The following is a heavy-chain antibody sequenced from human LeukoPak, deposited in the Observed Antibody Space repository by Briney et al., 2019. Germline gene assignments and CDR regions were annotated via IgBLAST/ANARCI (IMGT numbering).Heavy chain of an antibody. V-gene: IGHV1-8*01. CDR1: GYSFTSHY. Sequence: GASVKVSCKASGYSFTSHYMHWVRQAPGQGLEWMGWMNPNSGNTGYAQKFQGRVTITRNTSISTAYMELSSLGSEDTAVYYCARGKVRGVGSFDYWGQGTLVTVSS. CDR2: MNPNSGNT. CDR3: ARGKVRGVGSFDY. D-gene: IGHD3-10*01. J-gene: IGHJ4*02.